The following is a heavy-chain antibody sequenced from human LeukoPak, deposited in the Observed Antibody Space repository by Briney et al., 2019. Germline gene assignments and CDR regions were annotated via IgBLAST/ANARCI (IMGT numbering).Heavy chain of an antibody. J-gene: IGHJ3*02. CDR1: GFTISSSA. V-gene: IGHV3-23*01. CDR2: ISGTGGST. D-gene: IGHD3-22*01. Sequence: GGSLRLSCAASGFTISSSAMNWVRQSPERGLEWVSAISGTGGSTSYADSLKGRFTISRDNSKNMLYLQMSSLTAEDTAVYYCAKECGRDYDDRAFDIWGQGTMVTVSS. CDR3: AKECGRDYDDRAFDI.